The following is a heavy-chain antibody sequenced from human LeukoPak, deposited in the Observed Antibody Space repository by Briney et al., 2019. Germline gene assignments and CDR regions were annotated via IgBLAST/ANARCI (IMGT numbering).Heavy chain of an antibody. Sequence: SQTLSLTCAISGDSVSSNSATWTWIRQSPSRGLEWLGRTYYRSKWYNDYAVSVKSRITINPDTSKNQFSLQLNSVTPEDTAVYYCARCAAIAVAEAYWGQGTLVTVSS. J-gene: IGHJ4*02. D-gene: IGHD6-19*01. V-gene: IGHV6-1*01. CDR2: TYYRSKWYN. CDR3: ARCAAIAVAEAY. CDR1: GDSVSSNSAT.